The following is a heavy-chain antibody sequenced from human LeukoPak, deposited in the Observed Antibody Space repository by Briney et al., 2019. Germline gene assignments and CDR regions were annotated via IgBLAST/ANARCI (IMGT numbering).Heavy chain of an antibody. CDR3: ARGITRYQLLSNY. CDR2: INPNSGGT. D-gene: IGHD2-2*01. Sequence: ASVKVSCKASGYTFTGYYMHWVRQAPGQGLEWMGWINPNSGGTNYAQKFQGRVTVTRDTSISTAYMELSRLRSDDTAVYYCARGITRYQLLSNYWGQGTLVTVSS. J-gene: IGHJ4*02. V-gene: IGHV1-2*02. CDR1: GYTFTGYY.